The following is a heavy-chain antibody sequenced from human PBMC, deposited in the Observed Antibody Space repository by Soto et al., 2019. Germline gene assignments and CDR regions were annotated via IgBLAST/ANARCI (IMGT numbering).Heavy chain of an antibody. V-gene: IGHV4-30-4*01. J-gene: IGHJ4*02. Sequence: QVQLQESGPGLVKPSQTLSLTCTVSGGSISSGDYYWSWIRQPPGKGLEWIGYIYYSGSTYYNPSLNSRVTISVDTSKNQFSLKLSSVTAADTAVYYCARGGDIVLVPAARLFDYWGQGTLVTVSS. CDR2: IYYSGST. D-gene: IGHD2-2*01. CDR1: GGSISSGDYY. CDR3: ARGGDIVLVPAARLFDY.